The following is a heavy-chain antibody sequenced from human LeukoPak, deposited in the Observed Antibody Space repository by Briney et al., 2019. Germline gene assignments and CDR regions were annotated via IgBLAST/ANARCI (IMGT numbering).Heavy chain of an antibody. CDR3: ASSGHQLPTIDY. V-gene: IGHV4-38-2*02. CDR2: IYHSGST. D-gene: IGHD2-2*01. J-gene: IGHJ4*02. CDR1: GYSISSGYY. Sequence: KASETLSLTCTVSGYSISSGYYWGWIRQPPGKGLEWIGSIYHSGSTYCNPSLKSRVTISVDTSKNQFSLKLSSVTTADTAVYYCASSGHQLPTIDYWGQGTLVTVSS.